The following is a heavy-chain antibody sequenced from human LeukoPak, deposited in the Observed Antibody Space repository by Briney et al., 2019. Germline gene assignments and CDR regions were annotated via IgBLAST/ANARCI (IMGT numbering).Heavy chain of an antibody. Sequence: SETLSLTCAVYGGSFSGYYWSWIRQPPGKGLEWIGEINHSGSTNYNPSLKSRVTISVDTSKNQFSLKLSSVTAADTAVYYCARVGQLWFSENHPSFDYWGQGTLVTVSS. D-gene: IGHD5-18*01. CDR1: GGSFSGYY. J-gene: IGHJ4*02. V-gene: IGHV4-34*01. CDR2: INHSGST. CDR3: ARVGQLWFSENHPSFDY.